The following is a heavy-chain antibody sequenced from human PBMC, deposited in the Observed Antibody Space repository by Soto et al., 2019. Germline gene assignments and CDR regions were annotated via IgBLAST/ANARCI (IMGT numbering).Heavy chain of an antibody. CDR3: ARYSSSWCYFDY. D-gene: IGHD6-13*01. V-gene: IGHV3-66*01. Sequence: PGGSLRLSCAASGLTVSSNYMSWVRQAPGKGLEWVSVIYSGGSTYYADSVKGRFTISRDNSKNTLYLQMNSLRAEDTAVYYCARYSSSWCYFDYWGQGTLVTVSS. J-gene: IGHJ4*02. CDR2: IYSGGST. CDR1: GLTVSSNY.